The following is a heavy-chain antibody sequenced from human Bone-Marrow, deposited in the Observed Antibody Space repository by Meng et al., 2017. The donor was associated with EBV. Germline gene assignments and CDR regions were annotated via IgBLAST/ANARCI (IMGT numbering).Heavy chain of an antibody. Sequence: QWHLGRVGVKGRRPGSSGKISCKFSGGPFRRDAVSWVRQGPGQGLEWLGGLIPMSGAPHYAKKFQNRVTITADEYTRTHYMELSSLRSDDTAVYYCASESGRGFTPDFWGQGTLVTVSS. CDR1: GGPFRRDA. D-gene: IGHD3-10*01. J-gene: IGHJ4*02. CDR2: LIPMSGAP. CDR3: ASESGRGFTPDF. V-gene: IGHV1-69*01.